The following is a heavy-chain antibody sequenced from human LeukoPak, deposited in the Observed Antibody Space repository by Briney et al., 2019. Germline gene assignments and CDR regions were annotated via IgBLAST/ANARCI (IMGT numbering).Heavy chain of an antibody. CDR3: VTFGFDWSSSY. CDR1: GFIFSSWW. V-gene: IGHV3-74*01. D-gene: IGHD3-9*01. J-gene: IGHJ4*02. Sequence: GGSLRLSCAASGFIFSSWWMLWFRRPPGKGLESVAHISNDGSYIVYADSVRGRFTISRDNAENTLYLQMHSLRPEDTGGYYCVTFGFDWSSSYWGQGAQVTVSS. CDR2: ISNDGSYI.